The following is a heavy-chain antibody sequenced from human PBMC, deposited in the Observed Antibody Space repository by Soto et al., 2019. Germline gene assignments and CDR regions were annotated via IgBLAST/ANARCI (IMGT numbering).Heavy chain of an antibody. Sequence: SETLSLTCTVSGGSISSGGYYWSWIRQHPGKGLEWIGYIYYSGSTYYNPSLKSRVTISVDTSKNQFSLKLSSVTAADTAVYYCASLRFLEWVMTDYWGQGTLVTVSS. CDR2: IYYSGST. CDR3: ASLRFLEWVMTDY. V-gene: IGHV4-31*03. J-gene: IGHJ4*02. D-gene: IGHD3-3*01. CDR1: GGSISSGGYY.